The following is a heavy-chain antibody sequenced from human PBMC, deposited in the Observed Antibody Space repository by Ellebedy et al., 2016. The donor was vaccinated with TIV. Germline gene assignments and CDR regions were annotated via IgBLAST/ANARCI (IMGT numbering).Heavy chain of an antibody. CDR2: IYHSGST. V-gene: IGHV4-4*02. CDR1: GGSISSSNW. CDR3: ARDQQFPAAHVVSGMDV. J-gene: IGHJ6*02. Sequence: MPSETLSLTCAVSGGSISSSNWWSWVRQPPGKGLEWIGEIYHSGSTNYNPSLKSRVTISVDKSKNQFSLKLSSVNAADTAVYYCARDQQFPAAHVVSGMDVWGQGTTVTVSS. D-gene: IGHD2-2*01.